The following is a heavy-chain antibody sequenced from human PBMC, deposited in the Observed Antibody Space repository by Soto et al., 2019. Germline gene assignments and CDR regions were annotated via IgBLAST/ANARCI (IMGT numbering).Heavy chain of an antibody. CDR1: GGTFSSYT. CDR2: IIPILGIA. V-gene: IGHV1-69*02. Sequence: QVQLVQSGAEVKKPGSSVKVSCKASGGTFSSYTISWVRQAPGQGLEWMGRIIPILGIANYAQKFQGRVTITADKATSTAYMELRSLRSEDTAVYYCAMEYCSSTSCDRDYWGQGTLVTVSS. J-gene: IGHJ4*02. D-gene: IGHD2-2*02. CDR3: AMEYCSSTSCDRDY.